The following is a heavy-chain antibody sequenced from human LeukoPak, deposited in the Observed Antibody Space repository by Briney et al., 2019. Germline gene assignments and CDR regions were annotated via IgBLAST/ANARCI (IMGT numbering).Heavy chain of an antibody. V-gene: IGHV1-18*01. D-gene: IGHD6-19*01. CDR2: ISAYNGNT. Sequence: ASVKVSYKASGYTFTSYGISWVRQAPGQGLEWMGWISAYNGNTNYAQKLQGRVTMTTDTSTSTAYMELRSLRSDDTAVYYCARVLAVAGPRYFDYWGQGTLVTVSS. CDR1: GYTFTSYG. CDR3: ARVLAVAGPRYFDY. J-gene: IGHJ4*02.